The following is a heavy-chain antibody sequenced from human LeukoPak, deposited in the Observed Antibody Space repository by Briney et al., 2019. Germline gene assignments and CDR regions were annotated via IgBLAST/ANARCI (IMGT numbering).Heavy chain of an antibody. J-gene: IGHJ4*02. V-gene: IGHV2-70*04. CDR1: GFSLSTSGMR. Sequence: SGPTLVNPTQTLTLTCTFSGFSLSTSGMRVSWIRQPPGKALEWLAPNDWDDDKFYSTSLKTRLTISKDTSKNQVVLTMTNMDPVDTATYYCARSRVRLLWFGEQFDYWGQGTLVTVSS. CDR2: NDWDDDK. CDR3: ARSRVRLLWFGEQFDY. D-gene: IGHD3-10*01.